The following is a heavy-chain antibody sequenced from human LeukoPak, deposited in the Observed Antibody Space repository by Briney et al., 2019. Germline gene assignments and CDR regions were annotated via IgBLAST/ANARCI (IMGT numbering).Heavy chain of an antibody. Sequence: SETLSLTCTVSGGSISSYYWSWIRQPPGKGLEWIGYIYYSGSTYYNPSLRSRVTISVDTSRNQFSLKLSSVTAADTAVYYCARSSEGRYYYDSSGFSYYYYYMDVWGKGTTVTISS. CDR2: IYYSGST. CDR3: ARSSEGRYYYDSSGFSYYYYYMDV. V-gene: IGHV4-59*01. CDR1: GGSISSYY. J-gene: IGHJ6*03. D-gene: IGHD3-22*01.